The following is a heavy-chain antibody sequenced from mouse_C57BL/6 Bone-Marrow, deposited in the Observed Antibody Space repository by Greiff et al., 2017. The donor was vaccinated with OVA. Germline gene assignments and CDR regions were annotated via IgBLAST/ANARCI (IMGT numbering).Heavy chain of an antibody. D-gene: IGHD1-1*01. J-gene: IGHJ2*01. CDR1: GFTFSSYG. Sequence: EVQLVESGGDLVQPGGSLKLSCAASGFTFSSYGMSWVRQTPDKRLEWVATISSGGSYTYYPDSVKGRFTISRDNAKNTLYLQMSSLKSEDTAMYYCARSVVPFDYWGQGTTLTVSS. V-gene: IGHV5-6*01. CDR2: ISSGGSYT. CDR3: ARSVVPFDY.